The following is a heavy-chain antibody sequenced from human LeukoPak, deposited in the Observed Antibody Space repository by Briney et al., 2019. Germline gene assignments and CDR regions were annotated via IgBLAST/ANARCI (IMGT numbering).Heavy chain of an antibody. V-gene: IGHV4-39*07. J-gene: IGHJ6*03. CDR3: ARLTENDSGTYRFGKKKRGYMDV. CDR1: GVSISSGSNY. CDR2: IYSSGST. D-gene: IGHD3-10*01. Sequence: PSETLSLTCSVSGVSISSGSNYWGWIRQPPGKTLEWIGSIYSSGSTYYNPSLKSRVIILIDTAKNHFSLKLSSVTAADTAVYYCARLTENDSGTYRFGKKKRGYMDVWGKGTTVTISS.